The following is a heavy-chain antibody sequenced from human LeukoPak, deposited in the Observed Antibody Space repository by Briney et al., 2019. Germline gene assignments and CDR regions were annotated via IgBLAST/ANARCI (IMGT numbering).Heavy chain of an antibody. Sequence: SETLSVTCTVSGGSISSGGYYWSWIRQHPGKGLEWIGYIYYSGSTYYNPSLKSRVTISVDTSKNQFSLKLSSVTAADTAVYYCARQYSSSWYVADYWGQGTLVTVSS. D-gene: IGHD6-13*01. CDR2: IYYSGST. CDR3: ARQYSSSWYVADY. V-gene: IGHV4-31*03. CDR1: GGSISSGGYY. J-gene: IGHJ4*02.